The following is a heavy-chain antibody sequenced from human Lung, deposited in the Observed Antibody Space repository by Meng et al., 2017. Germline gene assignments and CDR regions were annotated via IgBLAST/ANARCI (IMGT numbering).Heavy chain of an antibody. CDR3: ARGPTTMAHDFDY. D-gene: IGHD4-11*01. V-gene: IGHV4-34*01. J-gene: IGHJ4*02. CDR1: GGSFSDYY. Sequence: VQLQPGGAGLLKPSETLSLTCVGSGGSFSDYYWSWIRQPPGKGLEWIGEINHCGSTNYNPSLESRATISVDTSQNNLSLKLSSVTAADSAVYYCARGPTTMAHDFDYWGQGTLVTVSS. CDR2: INHCGST.